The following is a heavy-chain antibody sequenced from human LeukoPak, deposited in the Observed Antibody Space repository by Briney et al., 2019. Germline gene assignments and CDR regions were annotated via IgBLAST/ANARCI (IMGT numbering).Heavy chain of an antibody. Sequence: GGSLRLSCAASGFTFTMYWMHWVRHAPGKGLVWVSSIRGDGSSTNYAGSVKGRFTISRDNAENTLYLRMNSLRAEDTAVYYCARATSETSYNYWGQGTLVTVSS. CDR2: IRGDGSST. CDR1: GFTFTMYW. J-gene: IGHJ4*02. D-gene: IGHD3-10*01. CDR3: ARATSETSYNY. V-gene: IGHV3-74*01.